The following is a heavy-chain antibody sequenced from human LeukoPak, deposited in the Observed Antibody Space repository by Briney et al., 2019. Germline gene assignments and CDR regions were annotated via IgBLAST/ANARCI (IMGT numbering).Heavy chain of an antibody. CDR3: ARGGSYDILTGYSATLDY. V-gene: IGHV3-33*01. CDR1: GFTFSSYG. CDR2: IWYDGSNK. D-gene: IGHD3-9*01. Sequence: GGSLRLSCAVSGFTFSSYGMHWVRQAPGKGLEWVAVIWYDGSNKYYADSVKGRFTISRDNSKNTLYLQMNSLRAEDTAVYYCARGGSYDILTGYSATLDYWGQGTLVTVSS. J-gene: IGHJ4*02.